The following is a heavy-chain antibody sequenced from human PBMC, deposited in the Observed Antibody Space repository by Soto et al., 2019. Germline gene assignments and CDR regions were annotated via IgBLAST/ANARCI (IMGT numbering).Heavy chain of an antibody. V-gene: IGHV3-7*01. CDR1: GFTFSSYW. Sequence: PGGSLRLSCAACGFTFSSYWMSWVRQAPGKGLEWVANIKQDGSEKYYVDSVKGRFTISRDNAKNSLYLQMNSLRAEDTAVYYCARGMELLRYFDWLLYSPYWGQGTLVTVSS. CDR3: ARGMELLRYFDWLLYSPY. D-gene: IGHD3-9*01. J-gene: IGHJ4*02. CDR2: IKQDGSEK.